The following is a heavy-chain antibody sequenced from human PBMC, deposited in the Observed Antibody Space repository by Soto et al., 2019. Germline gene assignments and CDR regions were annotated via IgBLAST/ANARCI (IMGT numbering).Heavy chain of an antibody. CDR3: ARQRSGYYTYYYYYMDV. CDR1: GGSISSYY. Sequence: LSLTCTVSGGSISSYYWSWIRQPPGKGLEWIGYIYYSGSTNYNPSLKSRVTISVDTSKNQFSLKLSSVTAADTAVYYCARQRSGYYTYYYYYMDVWGKGTTVTVSS. D-gene: IGHD3-3*01. V-gene: IGHV4-59*08. J-gene: IGHJ6*03. CDR2: IYYSGST.